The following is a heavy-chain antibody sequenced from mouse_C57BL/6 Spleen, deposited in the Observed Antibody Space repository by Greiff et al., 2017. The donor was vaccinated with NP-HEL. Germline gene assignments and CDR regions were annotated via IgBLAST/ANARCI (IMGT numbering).Heavy chain of an antibody. CDR3: TRDSSGYRMDY. D-gene: IGHD3-2*02. CDR2: IDPETGGT. J-gene: IGHJ4*01. Sequence: QVQLQQSGAELVRPGASVTLSCKASGYTFTDYEMHWVKQTPVHGLEWIGAIDPETGGTAYNQKFKGKAILTADKSSSTAYMELRSLTSEDSAVYYCTRDSSGYRMDYWGQGTSVTVSS. CDR1: GYTFTDYE. V-gene: IGHV1-15*01.